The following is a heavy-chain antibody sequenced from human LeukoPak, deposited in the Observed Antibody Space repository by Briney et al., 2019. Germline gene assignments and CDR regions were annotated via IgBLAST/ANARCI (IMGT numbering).Heavy chain of an antibody. J-gene: IGHJ4*02. D-gene: IGHD3-9*01. CDR1: GFTFSTYW. CDR3: ARTTLTGYNF. CDR2: ISPDGSEK. V-gene: IGHV3-7*03. Sequence: PGGSLRLSCASSGFTFSTYWMTWVRQAPGKGLEWVANISPDGSEKSHVDSVKGRFTVSRDNAENSLYQQMNSLTAEDTAVYYCARTTLTGYNFWGQGTLVTVSS.